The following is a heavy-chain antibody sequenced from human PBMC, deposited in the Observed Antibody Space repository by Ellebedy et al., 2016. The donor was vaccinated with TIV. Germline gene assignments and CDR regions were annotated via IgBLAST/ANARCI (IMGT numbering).Heavy chain of an antibody. D-gene: IGHD2-8*02. J-gene: IGHJ5*02. CDR1: GYTVTTYY. CDR3: AREPPGTGRFDP. V-gene: IGHV1-46*01. Sequence: ASVKVSXKASGYTVTTYYMHWVRQPPGQGLEWMGVIDPSGTATKYEQKFRDRVTMTRDPSTRTDYMELSSLISEDTAVYYCAREPPGTGRFDPWGQGTLVTVSS. CDR2: IDPSGTAT.